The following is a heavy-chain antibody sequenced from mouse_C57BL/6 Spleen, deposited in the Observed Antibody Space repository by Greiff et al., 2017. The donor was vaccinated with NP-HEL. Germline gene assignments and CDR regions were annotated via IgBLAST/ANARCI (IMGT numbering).Heavy chain of an antibody. J-gene: IGHJ2*01. CDR2: INPNYGTT. CDR1: GYSFTDYN. V-gene: IGHV1-39*01. D-gene: IGHD1-1*01. CDR3: AFITTVVAGDYFDY. Sequence: VQLKESGPELVKPGASVKISCKASGYSFTDYNMNWVKQSNGKSLEWIGVINPNYGTTSYNQKFKGKATLTVDQSSSTAYMQLNSLTSEDSAVYYCAFITTVVAGDYFDYWGQGTTLTVSS.